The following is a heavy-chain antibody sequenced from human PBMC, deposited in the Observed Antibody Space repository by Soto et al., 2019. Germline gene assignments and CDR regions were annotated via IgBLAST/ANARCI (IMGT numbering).Heavy chain of an antibody. CDR3: ARGRPRSGPPFYYYGLDV. D-gene: IGHD1-26*01. CDR1: GGTFSTYV. J-gene: IGHJ6*02. CDR2: LIPMSGSS. V-gene: IGHV1-69*06. Sequence: QVQLVQAGAEVKKPGSSVKVSCKASGGTFSTYVISWVRQAPGQGLEWMGRLIPMSGSSNDAQTFQGRVTITADKDTSIAYMEVRSLRSEDTAVYYCARGRPRSGPPFYYYGLDVWGQGTTVIVSS.